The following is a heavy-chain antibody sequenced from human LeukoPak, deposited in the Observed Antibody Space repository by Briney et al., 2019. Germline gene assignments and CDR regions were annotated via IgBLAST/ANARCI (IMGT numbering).Heavy chain of an antibody. D-gene: IGHD1-1*01. J-gene: IGHJ4*02. Sequence: GGSLRLSCAASGFTFSSYAMSWVRQAPGKGLEWVSAISGSGGSTYYADSVKGRFTISRDNSKNTLYLQMNSLRAEDTAVYYCGKKSRGTYNWNDWGQGTLVTVSS. V-gene: IGHV3-23*01. CDR2: ISGSGGST. CDR3: GKKSRGTYNWND. CDR1: GFTFSSYA.